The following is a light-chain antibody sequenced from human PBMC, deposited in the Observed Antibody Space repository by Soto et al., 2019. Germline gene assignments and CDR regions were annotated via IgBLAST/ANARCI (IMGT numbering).Light chain of an antibody. CDR3: QPYNNWPYT. Sequence: EIVMTQSPATLSVTPVERATLSCRASQSVSSNLAWYQQKPGQAPRLLIYGASTRATGIPARFSGSGSGTEFTLTISSLQSEDFAVYYCQPYNNWPYTFGQGTKLAIK. CDR2: GAS. V-gene: IGKV3-15*01. CDR1: QSVSSN. J-gene: IGKJ2*01.